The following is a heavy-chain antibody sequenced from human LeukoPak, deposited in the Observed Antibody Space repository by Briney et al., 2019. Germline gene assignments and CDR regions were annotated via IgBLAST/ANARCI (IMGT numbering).Heavy chain of an antibody. V-gene: IGHV3-30*02. CDR2: IRYDGSNK. J-gene: IGHJ2*01. D-gene: IGHD6-13*01. CDR3: AKDPEPNPYSSSWYWGDWTGYFDL. CDR1: GFTFSSYG. Sequence: GGSLRLSCAASGFTFSSYGMHWVRQAPGKGLEWVAFIRYDGSNKYYADSVKGRFTISRDNSMNTLYLQMNSLRAEDTAVYYCAKDPEPNPYSSSWYWGDWTGYFDLWGRGTLVTVSS.